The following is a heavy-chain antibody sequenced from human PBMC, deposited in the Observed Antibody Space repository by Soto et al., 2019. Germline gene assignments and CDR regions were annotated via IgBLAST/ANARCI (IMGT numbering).Heavy chain of an antibody. Sequence: QVQLVQSGAEVKKPGSSVKVSCKASGGTFSSYTISWVRQAPGQGLEWMGRIIPILGIANYAQKFQGRVTITADKSTSTAYMELNSLRSEDTAVYYCARGMVAVAGTDWFDPWGQGTLVTVSS. CDR2: IIPILGIA. CDR1: GGTFSSYT. D-gene: IGHD6-19*01. CDR3: ARGMVAVAGTDWFDP. J-gene: IGHJ5*02. V-gene: IGHV1-69*02.